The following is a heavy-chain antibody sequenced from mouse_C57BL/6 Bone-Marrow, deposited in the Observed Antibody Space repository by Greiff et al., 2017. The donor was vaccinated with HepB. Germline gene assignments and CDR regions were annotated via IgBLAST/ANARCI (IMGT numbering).Heavy chain of an antibody. CDR3: ARHGYYDFDY. Sequence: EVNLVESGGGLVKPGGSLKLSCAASGFTFSSYTMSWVRQTPEKRLEWVATISGGGGNTYYPDSVKGRFTISRDNAKNTLYLQMSSLRSEDTALYYCARHGYYDFDYWGQGTTLTVSS. D-gene: IGHD2-3*01. J-gene: IGHJ2*01. CDR2: ISGGGGNT. V-gene: IGHV5-9*01. CDR1: GFTFSSYT.